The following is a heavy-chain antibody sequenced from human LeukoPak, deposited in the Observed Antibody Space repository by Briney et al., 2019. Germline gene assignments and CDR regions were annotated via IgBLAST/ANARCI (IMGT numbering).Heavy chain of an antibody. V-gene: IGHV3-23*01. Sequence: GGSLRLSCAASGFTFSSYGMTWVRQAPGKGLEWVSSIGVSGAITHYTDAVKGRFSISRDNSENTVYLQMNSLRAEDTALYYCAKESVTTTYYYYMDVWGTGTTVTVSS. J-gene: IGHJ6*03. CDR3: AKESVTTTYYYYMDV. CDR2: IGVSGAIT. CDR1: GFTFSSYG. D-gene: IGHD4-11*01.